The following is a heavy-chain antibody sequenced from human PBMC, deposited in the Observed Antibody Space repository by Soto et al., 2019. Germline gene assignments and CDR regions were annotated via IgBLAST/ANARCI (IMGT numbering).Heavy chain of an antibody. Sequence: GGSLRLSCAASGFTFSNAWMSWVRQAPGKGPEWLGRIKTKDDGGTTDDAAPAKGRFTISRDDLKNTLFLQMNSLKTEDTAVYYCFPDRFKSPVDYWGQGTRVTVSS. CDR3: FPDRFKSPVDY. D-gene: IGHD3-10*01. CDR1: GFTFSNAW. J-gene: IGHJ4*02. CDR2: IKTKDDGGTT. V-gene: IGHV3-15*01.